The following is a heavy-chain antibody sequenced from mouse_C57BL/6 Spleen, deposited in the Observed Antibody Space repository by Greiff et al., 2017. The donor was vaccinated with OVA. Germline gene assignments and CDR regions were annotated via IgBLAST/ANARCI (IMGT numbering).Heavy chain of an antibody. CDR3: ARHGSTRDVMDY. V-gene: IGHV5-6*03. Sequence: DVKLVESGGGLVKPGGSLKLSCAASGFTFSSYAMSWVRQTPEKRLEWVATISSGGSYTYYPDSVKGRFTISRDNAKNTLYLQMSSLKSEDTAMYYCARHGSTRDVMDYWGQGTSVTVSS. CDR2: ISSGGSYT. CDR1: GFTFSSYA. J-gene: IGHJ4*01.